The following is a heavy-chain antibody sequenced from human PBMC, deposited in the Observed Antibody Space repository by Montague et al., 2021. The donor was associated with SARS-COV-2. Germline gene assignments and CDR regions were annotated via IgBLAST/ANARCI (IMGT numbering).Heavy chain of an antibody. J-gene: IGHJ4*02. CDR1: GDSVTMKRVA. CDR3: VRYSGWFYFDF. V-gene: IGHV6-1*01. Sequence: CAISGDSVTMKRVAGGERRRSRSNCSEVRGRTYYRSKWYSNYAPSVRGRLTVNPDASKNEFSLELNYVTPEDTAVYYCVRYSGWFYFDFWGQGTLVTVSS. D-gene: IGHD6-19*01. CDR2: TYYRSKWYS.